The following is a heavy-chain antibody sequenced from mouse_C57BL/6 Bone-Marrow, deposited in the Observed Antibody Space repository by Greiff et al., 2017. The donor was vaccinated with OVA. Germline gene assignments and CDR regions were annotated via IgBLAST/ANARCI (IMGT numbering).Heavy chain of an antibody. D-gene: IGHD2-10*02. J-gene: IGHJ1*03. CDR3: ARRYGNYVHWYFDV. CDR2: IYPGSGST. CDR1: GYTFTSYW. V-gene: IGHV1-55*01. Sequence: VQLQQPGAELVKPGASVKMSCKASGYTFTSYWITWVKQRPGQGLEWIGDIYPGSGSTNYNEKFKSKATLTVDTSSSTAYMQLSSLTSEDSAVYYCARRYGNYVHWYFDVWGTGTTVTVSS.